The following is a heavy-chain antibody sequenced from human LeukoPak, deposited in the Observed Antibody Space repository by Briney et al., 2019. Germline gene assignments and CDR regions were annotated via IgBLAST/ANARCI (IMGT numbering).Heavy chain of an antibody. Sequence: SETLSLTCTVSGGSISSTVYYWAWIRQPPGKGLEWIGSISYSGSTYYSPSLKSRVTISVDTSKNQFSLKLSSVTAADTAVYYCARAYYDFWSGYLGWFDPWGQGTLVTVSS. J-gene: IGHJ5*02. D-gene: IGHD3-3*01. V-gene: IGHV4-39*07. CDR3: ARAYYDFWSGYLGWFDP. CDR1: GGSISSTVYY. CDR2: ISYSGST.